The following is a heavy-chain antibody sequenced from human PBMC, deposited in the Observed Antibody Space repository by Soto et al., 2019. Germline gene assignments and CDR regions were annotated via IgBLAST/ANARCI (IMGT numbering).Heavy chain of an antibody. J-gene: IGHJ4*02. D-gene: IGHD5-18*01. Sequence: GGSLRLSCSASGFTFSSYAMHWVRQAPGKGLEYVSSISTNGGSTHYADSVKGRLTISKDTTKNQVVLTMTNMDPVDTATYYCSRIQIPSAPDYWGQGALVTVSS. CDR2: ISTNGGST. V-gene: IGHV3-64D*06. CDR3: SRIQIPSAPDY. CDR1: GFTFSSYA.